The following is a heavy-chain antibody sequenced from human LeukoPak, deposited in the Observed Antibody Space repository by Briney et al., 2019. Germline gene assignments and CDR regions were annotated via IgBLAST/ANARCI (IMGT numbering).Heavy chain of an antibody. V-gene: IGHV1-18*01. J-gene: IGHJ6*03. CDR2: ISAYNGNT. Sequence: GASVKVSCKASDYTFTSYGISWVRQAPGQGLEWMGWISAYNGNTNYAQKLQGRVTMTTDTSTSTAYMELRSLRSDDTAVYYCARGWASTYYYYYYYMDVWGKGTTVTVSS. CDR1: DYTFTSYG. D-gene: IGHD3-16*01. CDR3: ARGWASTYYYYYYYMDV.